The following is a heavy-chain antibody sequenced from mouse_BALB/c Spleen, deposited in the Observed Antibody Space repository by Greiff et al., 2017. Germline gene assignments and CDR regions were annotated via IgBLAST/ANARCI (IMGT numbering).Heavy chain of an antibody. CDR1: GFTFTDYY. CDR2: IRNKANGYTT. CDR3: ASGGRFAY. Sequence: EVQRVESGGGLVQPGGSLRLSCATSGFTFTDYYMSWVRQPPGKALEWLGFIRNKANGYTTEYSASVKGRFTISRDNSQSILYLQMNTLRAEDSATYYCASGGRFAYWGQGTLVTVSA. V-gene: IGHV7-3*02. J-gene: IGHJ3*01. D-gene: IGHD4-1*01.